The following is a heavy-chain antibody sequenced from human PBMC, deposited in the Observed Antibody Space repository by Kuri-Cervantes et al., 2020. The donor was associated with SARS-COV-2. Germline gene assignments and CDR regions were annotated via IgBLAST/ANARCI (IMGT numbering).Heavy chain of an antibody. Sequence: ASVKVSCKTSGYTFNTYGIHWVRQAPGQGLEWMGWISAYSGKTNYTQKVQGRVTVTTDKSTSTAYMELRSLRSDDTAVYYCSRAGFDYWGQGTLVTVSS. V-gene: IGHV1-18*04. CDR1: GYTFNTYG. CDR2: ISAYSGKT. CDR3: SRAGFDY. J-gene: IGHJ4*02.